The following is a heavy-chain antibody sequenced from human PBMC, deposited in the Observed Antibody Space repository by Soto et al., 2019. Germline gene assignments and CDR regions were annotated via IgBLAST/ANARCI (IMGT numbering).Heavy chain of an antibody. CDR2: INGAGTSA. V-gene: IGHV3-74*01. J-gene: IGHJ4*02. Sequence: EVQLVESGGGLVQPGGSLRLSCAVSGFTLSNYWMHWVRQAPGKGLEWVSRINGAGTSAVYSESVKGRFTISRDDAKNTLYLQMNILRADDSAVYFCARGGSGGSFDYWGQGTLVTVSS. CDR3: ARGGSGGSFDY. CDR1: GFTLSNYW. D-gene: IGHD2-15*01.